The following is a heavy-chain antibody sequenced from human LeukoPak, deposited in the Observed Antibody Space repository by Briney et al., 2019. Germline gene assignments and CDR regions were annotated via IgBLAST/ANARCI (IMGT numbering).Heavy chain of an antibody. CDR2: IYTSGST. CDR1: GGSISSGSYY. Sequence: PSETLSLTCTVSGGSISSGSYYWSWIRQPAGEGLEWIWRIYTSGSTNYNPSLKSRVTISVDTSKNQFSLKLSSVTAADTAVYYWARVQVRGVMGFDPWGQGTLVTVSS. D-gene: IGHD3-10*01. CDR3: ARVQVRGVMGFDP. J-gene: IGHJ5*02. V-gene: IGHV4-61*02.